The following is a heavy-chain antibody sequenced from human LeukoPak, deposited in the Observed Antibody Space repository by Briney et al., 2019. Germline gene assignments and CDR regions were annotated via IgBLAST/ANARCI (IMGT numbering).Heavy chain of an antibody. CDR1: GGSISSGSHY. D-gene: IGHD3-9*01. CDR3: ARDAGRRNYDILTGYYGDAFDI. V-gene: IGHV4-61*10. CDR2: IYCSGST. Sequence: PSQTLSLTCTVSGGSISSGSHYWSWIRQPAGKGLEWIGYIYCSGSTNYNPSLKSRVTISVDTSKNQFSLKLSSVTAADTAVYYCARDAGRRNYDILTGYYGDAFDIWGQGTMVTVSS. J-gene: IGHJ3*02.